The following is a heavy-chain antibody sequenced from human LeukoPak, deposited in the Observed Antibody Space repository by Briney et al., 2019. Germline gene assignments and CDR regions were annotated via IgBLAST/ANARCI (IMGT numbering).Heavy chain of an antibody. CDR2: VIPIFGSA. CDR1: GGTFTSHA. CDR3: ARTGHLELQNWFDP. D-gene: IGHD1-1*01. Sequence: ASVKFSCKASGGTFTSHAISWVRQAPGQGLEWMGGVIPIFGSANYAEKFQGRVTIVADDSTSTVYMDLSSLRPDDTAVYYCARTGHLELQNWFDPWGQGTLVIVSS. V-gene: IGHV1-69*13. J-gene: IGHJ5*02.